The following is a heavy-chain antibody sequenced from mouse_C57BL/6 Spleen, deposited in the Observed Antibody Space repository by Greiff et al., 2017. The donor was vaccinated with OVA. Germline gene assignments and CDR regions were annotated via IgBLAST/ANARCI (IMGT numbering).Heavy chain of an antibody. CDR1: GFTFSDYY. J-gene: IGHJ2*01. V-gene: IGHV5-16*01. Sequence: EVKLMESEGGLVQPGSSMKLSCTASGFTFSDYYMAWVRQVPEKGLEWVANINYDGSSTYYLDSLKSRFIISRDNAKNILYLQMSSLKSEDTATYYCARADYDDGFDYWGQGTTLTVSS. CDR3: ARADYDDGFDY. D-gene: IGHD2-4*01. CDR2: INYDGSST.